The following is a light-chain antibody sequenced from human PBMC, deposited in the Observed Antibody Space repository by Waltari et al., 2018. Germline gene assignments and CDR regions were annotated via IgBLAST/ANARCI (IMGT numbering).Light chain of an antibody. CDR3: QHTDTFPIT. CDR1: EDISIW. CDR2: AAS. V-gene: IGKV1-12*01. J-gene: IGKJ5*01. Sequence: DIQMTKSPSSVSASVGDRVTMTCRAIEDISIWLAWFQQNPGMAPKFLLYAASILDSGVPSRFSGNGSGTDFALSISVLQPEDFATYFCQHTDTFPITFVQGTRLDIK.